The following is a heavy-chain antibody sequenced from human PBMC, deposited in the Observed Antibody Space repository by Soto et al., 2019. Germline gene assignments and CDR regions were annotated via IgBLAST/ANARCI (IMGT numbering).Heavy chain of an antibody. CDR3: ARGGKERFRGSGMDV. J-gene: IGHJ6*02. D-gene: IGHD1-1*01. CDR2: IITFFGAA. CDR1: GDKFSTYA. V-gene: IGHV1-69*01. Sequence: QVQLVQSGAEVRKPGSSVRVACKASGDKFSTYAINWVRQVPGQGLEWLGGIITFFGAAMYAQKFQGRVTLTADESATTAYIELSRLRSEDTDVYYCARGGKERFRGSGMDVWGQGTTVTVSS.